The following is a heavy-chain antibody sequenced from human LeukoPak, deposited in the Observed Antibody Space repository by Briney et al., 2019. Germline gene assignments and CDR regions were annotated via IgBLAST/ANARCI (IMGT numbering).Heavy chain of an antibody. Sequence: ASVKVSCKASGYTFTSYGISWVRQAPGQGLEWMGWISAYNGNTNYAQKLQGRVTMTTDTSTSTAYMELRSLRSDDTAVYYCARSPAAGHYYYYGMDVWGQGTTVTVSS. J-gene: IGHJ6*02. D-gene: IGHD6-13*01. CDR2: ISAYNGNT. V-gene: IGHV1-18*01. CDR3: ARSPAAGHYYYYGMDV. CDR1: GYTFTSYG.